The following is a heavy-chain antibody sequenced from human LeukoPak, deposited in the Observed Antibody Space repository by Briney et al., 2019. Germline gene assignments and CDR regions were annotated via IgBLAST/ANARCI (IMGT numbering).Heavy chain of an antibody. V-gene: IGHV3-30*02. CDR1: GFTFSSYG. Sequence: GGSLRLSCAASGFTFSSYGMHWVRQAPGKGLEWVAFIRYDGSNKYYADSAKGRFTISRDNSKNTLYLQMNSLRAEDTAVYYCAKTYCGGDCYALRFDPWGQGTLVTVSS. CDR3: AKTYCGGDCYALRFDP. J-gene: IGHJ5*02. D-gene: IGHD2-21*02. CDR2: IRYDGSNK.